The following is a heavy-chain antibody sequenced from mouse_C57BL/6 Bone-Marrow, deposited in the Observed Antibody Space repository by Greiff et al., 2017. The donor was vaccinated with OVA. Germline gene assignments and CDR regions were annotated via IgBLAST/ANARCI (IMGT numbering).Heavy chain of an antibody. Sequence: VQLKQSGPGLVKPSQSLSLTCSVTGYSITSGYYWNWIRQFPGNKLEWMGYISYDGSNNYNPSLKNRISITRDTSKNQFFLKLNSVTTEDTATYYCARDTVVATDYYAMDYWGQGTSVTVSS. D-gene: IGHD1-1*01. CDR3: ARDTVVATDYYAMDY. J-gene: IGHJ4*01. CDR2: ISYDGSN. V-gene: IGHV3-6*01. CDR1: GYSITSGYY.